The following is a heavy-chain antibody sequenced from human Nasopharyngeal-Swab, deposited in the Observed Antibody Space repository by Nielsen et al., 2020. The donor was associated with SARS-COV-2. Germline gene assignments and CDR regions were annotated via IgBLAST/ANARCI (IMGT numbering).Heavy chain of an antibody. V-gene: IGHV4-59*01. CDR2: IYYSGST. Sequence: SETLSLTCTVSGGSISSYYWSWIRQPPGKGLEWIGYIYYSGSTNYNPSLKSRVTISADTSKNQFSLKLSSVTAADTAVYYCARGWIAARPHYYYYYGMDAWGQGTTVTVSS. J-gene: IGHJ6*02. CDR1: GGSISSYY. CDR3: ARGWIAARPHYYYYYGMDA. D-gene: IGHD6-6*01.